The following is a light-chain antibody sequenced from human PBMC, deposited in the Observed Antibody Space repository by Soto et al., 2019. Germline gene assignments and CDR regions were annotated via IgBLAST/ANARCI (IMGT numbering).Light chain of an antibody. Sequence: EIVLTQSPATLSLSPGERATLSCRASQSVSSYLAWYQQKPGQAPSLLLYDASNRATGIPARFSGSGSGTAYTLTISSLEPEDFAVYYSQQRSNWPLTFGGGTKVAIK. CDR3: QQRSNWPLT. V-gene: IGKV3-11*01. CDR1: QSVSSY. CDR2: DAS. J-gene: IGKJ4*01.